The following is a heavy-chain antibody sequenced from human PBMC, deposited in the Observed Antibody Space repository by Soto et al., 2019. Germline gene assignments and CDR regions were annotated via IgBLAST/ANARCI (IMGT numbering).Heavy chain of an antibody. D-gene: IGHD3-10*01. CDR1: GFTFSNYA. Sequence: QPGGSLRLSCAASGFTFSNYAMHWVRQAPGKGLEWVALISSDGGNKYYADFVKGRFTISRDNSKSTLYLQVSSLRPEDTAVYYCAKGYGSGTLYLPHNPWGQGTLVTVSS. CDR2: ISSDGGNK. V-gene: IGHV3-30*18. CDR3: AKGYGSGTLYLPHNP. J-gene: IGHJ5*02.